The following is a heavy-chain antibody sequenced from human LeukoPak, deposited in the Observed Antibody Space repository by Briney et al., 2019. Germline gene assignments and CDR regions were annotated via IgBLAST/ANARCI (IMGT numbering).Heavy chain of an antibody. CDR3: ARDVSFFRGRTGVYYLFDL. CDR2: INPKSGDT. J-gene: IGHJ4*02. D-gene: IGHD3-10*01. Sequence: ASVKVSCKASGYTLTDYYIHWLRQAHGQGLEWVGWINPKSGDTKYTQIFEGRVDMTRDMSANTAYMEMSRLTSDDTAVYYCARDVSFFRGRTGVYYLFDLWGQGTLVTVSS. V-gene: IGHV1-2*02. CDR1: GYTLTDYY.